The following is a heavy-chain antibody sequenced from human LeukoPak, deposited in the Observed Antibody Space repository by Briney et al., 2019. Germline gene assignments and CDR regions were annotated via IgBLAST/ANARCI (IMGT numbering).Heavy chain of an antibody. Sequence: PGGSLRLSCEASGFTFSTYSINWVRQAPGKGLEWVSSISSSSSFIYYADSVKGRFTISRDNAKNSLYLQMNSLRAEDTAVYYCAKDLRVAATGTNFDYWGQGTLVTVSS. CDR1: GFTFSTYS. CDR3: AKDLRVAATGTNFDY. D-gene: IGHD6-13*01. V-gene: IGHV3-21*01. CDR2: ISSSSSFI. J-gene: IGHJ4*02.